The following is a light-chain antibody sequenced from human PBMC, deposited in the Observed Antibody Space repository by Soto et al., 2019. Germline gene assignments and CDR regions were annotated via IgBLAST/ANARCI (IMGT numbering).Light chain of an antibody. CDR1: QDISNY. Sequence: DIQMTQSPSSLSASVGDRVTITCRAHQDISNYLAWYQQKPGKVPDLLIYAASTLRTGVQSRFSGSGSGTVFTLTINNLQPEDVATYYCQKYNSAPNTFGRGTRLEIK. CDR3: QKYNSAPNT. J-gene: IGKJ2*01. V-gene: IGKV1-27*01. CDR2: AAS.